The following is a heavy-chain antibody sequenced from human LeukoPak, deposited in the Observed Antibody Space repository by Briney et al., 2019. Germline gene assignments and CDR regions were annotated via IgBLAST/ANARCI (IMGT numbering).Heavy chain of an antibody. D-gene: IGHD1-26*01. CDR2: IYPGDSDT. Sequence: GESLKISCQGSGYSFTRFWIGWVRQMPGKGLEWMGIIYPGDSDTRYSPSFQGQVSISADKSITTAYLHWSSLKASDTAMYYCARPYSGSPSGFDYWGQGTLVTVSS. CDR1: GYSFTRFW. CDR3: ARPYSGSPSGFDY. V-gene: IGHV5-51*01. J-gene: IGHJ4*02.